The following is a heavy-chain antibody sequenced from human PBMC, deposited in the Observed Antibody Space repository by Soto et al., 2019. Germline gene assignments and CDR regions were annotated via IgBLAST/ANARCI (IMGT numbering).Heavy chain of an antibody. CDR1: GFTFSDYA. V-gene: IGHV3-30*18. D-gene: IGHD6-19*01. CDR2: VSHDGRNT. J-gene: IGHJ4*01. CDR3: AKGGPQWLLTPDFNY. Sequence: VQLVESGGGVVQPGRSLRLSCAASGFTFSDYAMHWVRQAPGKGLEWVAAVSHDGRNTHYADSVKGRFTISRDSSKNTVSMEMTSLRAEDTAIYYCAKGGPQWLLTPDFNYWGQGALVTVSS.